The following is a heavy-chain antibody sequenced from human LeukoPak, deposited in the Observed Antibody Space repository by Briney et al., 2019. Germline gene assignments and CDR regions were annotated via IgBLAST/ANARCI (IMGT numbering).Heavy chain of an antibody. CDR1: GGTFSSYA. CDR3: AREGIALYWFDP. J-gene: IGHJ5*02. CDR2: IIPIFGTA. Sequence: ASVKVSCKASGGTFSSYAISWVRQAPGQGLEWMGGIIPIFGTANYAQKFQGRVTITADKSTSTAYMELSSLRSEDTAVYYCAREGIALYWFDPWGQGTLVTVSS. D-gene: IGHD6-13*01. V-gene: IGHV1-69*06.